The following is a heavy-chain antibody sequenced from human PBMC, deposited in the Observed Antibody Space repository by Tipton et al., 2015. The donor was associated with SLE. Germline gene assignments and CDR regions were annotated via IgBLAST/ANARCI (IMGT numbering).Heavy chain of an antibody. CDR1: GFTFSSYA. D-gene: IGHD6-13*01. CDR2: ISYDGSNK. J-gene: IGHJ4*02. V-gene: IGHV3-30-3*01. CDR3: ARDGGSSWSALDY. Sequence: QLVQSGGGVVQPGRSLRLSCAASGFTFSSYAMHWVRQAPGKGLEWVAAISYDGSNKYYADSVKGRFTISRDNSKNTLYLQMNSLRAEDTAVYYCARDGGSSWSALDYWGQGTLGTVSS.